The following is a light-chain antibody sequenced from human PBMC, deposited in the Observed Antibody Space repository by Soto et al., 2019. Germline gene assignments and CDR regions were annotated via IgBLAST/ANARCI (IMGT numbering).Light chain of an antibody. CDR1: STDIGDYNY. CDR3: SSWTTLNTLLL. CDR2: DVS. Sequence: QSALTQPASVSGSPGQTVTIPCTGTSTDIGDYNYVSWYQLHPGQAPRLLIFDVSNRPSGVSNRFSGSKSGNTASLTISGLQTADEADYYCSSWTTLNTLLLFGGGTKLTVL. J-gene: IGLJ2*01. V-gene: IGLV2-14*03.